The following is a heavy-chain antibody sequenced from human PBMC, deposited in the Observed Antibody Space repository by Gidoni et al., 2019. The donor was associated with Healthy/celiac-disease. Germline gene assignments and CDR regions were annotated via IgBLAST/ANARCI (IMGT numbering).Heavy chain of an antibody. CDR2: ISGSGGST. J-gene: IGHJ3*02. CDR1: GFTFSSYA. D-gene: IGHD6-19*01. CDR3: AKDYRHVTQWLVLFDAFDI. Sequence: EVHLLESGGGLVQPGGSLILSCAASGFTFSSYAMSWVRQAPGKGLEWVSAISGSGGSTYYADAVKGRFTISRDNSKNTLYLQMNSLRAEDTAVYYCAKDYRHVTQWLVLFDAFDIWGQGTMVTVSS. V-gene: IGHV3-23*01.